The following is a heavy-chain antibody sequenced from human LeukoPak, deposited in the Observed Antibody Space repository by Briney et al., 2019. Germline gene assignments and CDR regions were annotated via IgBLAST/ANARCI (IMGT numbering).Heavy chain of an antibody. J-gene: IGHJ4*02. CDR1: GGSFSGYH. CDR3: ARRGYSYGYRDPYYFDY. Sequence: SETLSLTCAVYGGSFSGYHWSWIRQPPGKGLEWIGEINHSGSTNYNPSLKSRVTISVDTSKNQFSLKLSSVTAADTAVYYCARRGYSYGYRDPYYFDYWGQGTLVTVSS. V-gene: IGHV4-34*01. D-gene: IGHD5-18*01. CDR2: INHSGST.